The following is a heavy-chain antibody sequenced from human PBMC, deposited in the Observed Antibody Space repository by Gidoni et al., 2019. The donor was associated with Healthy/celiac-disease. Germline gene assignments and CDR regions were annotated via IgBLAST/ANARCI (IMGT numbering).Heavy chain of an antibody. D-gene: IGHD3-10*01. CDR3: ARGQRNGRRITMVRGALTNWFDP. CDR1: GGSISSYY. CDR2: IYYSGST. Sequence: QVQLQESGPGLVKPSATLSLTCTVSGGSISSYYWRWIRQPPGKGLEWIGYIYYSGSTNYNPSLKSRVTISVDTSKNQFSLKLSSVTAADTAVYYCARGQRNGRRITMVRGALTNWFDPWGQGTLVTVSS. V-gene: IGHV4-59*01. J-gene: IGHJ5*02.